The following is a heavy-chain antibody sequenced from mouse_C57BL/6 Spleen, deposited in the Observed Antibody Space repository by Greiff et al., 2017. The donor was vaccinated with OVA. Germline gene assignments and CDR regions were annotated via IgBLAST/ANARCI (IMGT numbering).Heavy chain of an antibody. CDR3: ARRQLRLPGGFDY. V-gene: IGHV1-75*01. Sequence: QVQLKESGPELVKPGASVKISCKASGYTFTDYYINWVKQRPGQGLEWIGWIFPGSGSTYYNEKFKGKATLTVDKSSSTAYMLLSSLTSEDSAVYFCARRQLRLPGGFDYWGQGTTLTVSS. D-gene: IGHD3-2*02. J-gene: IGHJ2*01. CDR1: GYTFTDYY. CDR2: IFPGSGST.